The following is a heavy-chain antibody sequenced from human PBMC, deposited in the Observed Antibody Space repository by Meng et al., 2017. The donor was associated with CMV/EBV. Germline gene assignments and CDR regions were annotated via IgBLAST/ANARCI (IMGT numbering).Heavy chain of an antibody. CDR2: ISSSSSYI. V-gene: IGHV3-21*01. CDR3: ARDKGYCSGGSCYWDAFDI. CDR1: GFTFSSYS. Sequence: GGSLRLSCAASGFTFSSYSMNWVRQAPGKGLEWVSSISSSSSYIYYADPVKGRFTISRDNAKNSLYLQMNSLRAEDTAVYYCARDKGYCSGGSCYWDAFDIWGQGTMVTVSS. J-gene: IGHJ3*02. D-gene: IGHD2-15*01.